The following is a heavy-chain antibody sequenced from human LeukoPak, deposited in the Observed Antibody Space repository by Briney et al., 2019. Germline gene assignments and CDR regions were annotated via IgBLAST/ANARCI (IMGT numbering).Heavy chain of an antibody. CDR2: ISYDGRQN. CDR1: GLTFSTYL. V-gene: IGHV3-30*04. CDR3: AKDLAAAGFFDY. D-gene: IGHD6-13*01. J-gene: IGHJ4*02. Sequence: PGGPLRFSCPASGLTFSTYLMNWVRQAPAKGLKWVAVISYDGRQNYYADSVKGRFTISRDNSKNTLYLQMNSLRAEDTAVYYCAKDLAAAGFFDYWGQGTLVTVSS.